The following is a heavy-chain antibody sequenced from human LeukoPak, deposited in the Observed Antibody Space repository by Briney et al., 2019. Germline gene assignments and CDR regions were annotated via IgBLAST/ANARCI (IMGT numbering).Heavy chain of an antibody. J-gene: IGHJ4*02. D-gene: IGHD3-10*01. CDR1: GFSLSTSGVG. Sequence: ESGPTLMKPTQTPTLTCTFSGFSLSTSGVGVGWIRQPPGKALEWLALIYWDDDKRYSPSLKSRLTITKDTSKNQVVLTMTNMGPVDTATYYCAHLYGSGSYYPHWGQGTLVTVSS. V-gene: IGHV2-5*02. CDR2: IYWDDDK. CDR3: AHLYGSGSYYPH.